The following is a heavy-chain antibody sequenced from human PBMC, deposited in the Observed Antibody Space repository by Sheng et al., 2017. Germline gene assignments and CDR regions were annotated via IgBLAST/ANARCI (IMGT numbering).Heavy chain of an antibody. CDR3: ARGPISGSLDY. CDR2: SIPVGAP. CDR1: VAPSVVTT. V-gene: IGHV4-4*07. Sequence: QVQLQESGPGLVKAFRRPCPSPALSLVAPSVVTTGAGSGSPPGRDWSGLGVSIPVGAPTTTPPSKSRVTMSVDTSKNQFSLKLSSVTTADTAVYYCARGPISGSLDYWGQGTLVTVSS. J-gene: IGHJ4*02. D-gene: IGHD1-26*01.